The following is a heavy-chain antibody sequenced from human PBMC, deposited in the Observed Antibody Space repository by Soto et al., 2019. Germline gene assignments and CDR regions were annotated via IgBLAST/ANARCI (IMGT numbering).Heavy chain of an antibody. D-gene: IGHD3-3*01. J-gene: IGHJ6*02. Sequence: QVQLVESGGGVVQPGRSLRLSCAASGFTFSTYGMHWVRKAPGKGLEWVAVISYDGTNRNHADSVKGRFTISRDNSKNTLHLQMSSLRAEDTAVYYCAKDQSGYDHYAMDVWGQGTAVTVSS. CDR2: ISYDGTNR. CDR1: GFTFSTYG. V-gene: IGHV3-30*18. CDR3: AKDQSGYDHYAMDV.